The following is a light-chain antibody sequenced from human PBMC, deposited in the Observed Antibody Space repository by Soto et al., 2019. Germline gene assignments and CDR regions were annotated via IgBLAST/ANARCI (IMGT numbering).Light chain of an antibody. J-gene: IGLJ1*01. CDR2: GNS. V-gene: IGLV1-40*01. Sequence: QSVLTQPPSVSGAPGQRVTISCTGSSSNIGAGYDVHWYQRLPGTAPKLLIHGNSNRPSGVPDRFSGSKSGTSASLAITGLQAEDEADYYCQSYDSSLSGFYVFGTGTKVTVL. CDR3: QSYDSSLSGFYV. CDR1: SSNIGAGYD.